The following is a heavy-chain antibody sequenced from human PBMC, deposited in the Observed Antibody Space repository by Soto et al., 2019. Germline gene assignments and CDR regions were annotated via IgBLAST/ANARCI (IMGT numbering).Heavy chain of an antibody. CDR3: ARMEGTSIGAPYYYYGMDV. Sequence: SLRLSCAAPGFTFSSNYMSWVRQAPGKGLEWVSVIYSGGSTYYADSVKGRFTISRDNSKYTLYLQMNSLRAEDTAVYYCARMEGTSIGAPYYYYGMDVWGQGTSVTVSS. D-gene: IGHD6-6*01. CDR2: IYSGGST. J-gene: IGHJ6*02. V-gene: IGHV3-53*01. CDR1: GFTFSSNY.